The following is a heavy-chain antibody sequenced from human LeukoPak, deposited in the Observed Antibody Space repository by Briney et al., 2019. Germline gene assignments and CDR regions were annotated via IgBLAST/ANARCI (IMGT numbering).Heavy chain of an antibody. V-gene: IGHV4-59*01. J-gene: IGHJ3*02. CDR3: ARDQVIAAPGTGWGYAFDI. CDR1: GGSISSYY. CDR2: IYYSGST. D-gene: IGHD6-13*01. Sequence: SETLSLTCTVSGGSISSYYWSWIRQPPGKGLEWIGYIYYSGSTNYNASLKSRVTISVDTSKNQFSLKLSSVTAADTAVYYCARDQVIAAPGTGWGYAFDIWGQGTMVTVS.